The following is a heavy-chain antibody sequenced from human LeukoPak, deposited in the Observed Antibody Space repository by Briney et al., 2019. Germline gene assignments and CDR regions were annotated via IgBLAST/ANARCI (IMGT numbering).Heavy chain of an antibody. CDR1: GGSFSGYY. CDR2: INHSGST. D-gene: IGHD2-8*01. V-gene: IGHV4-34*01. Sequence: SETLSLTYAVYGGSFSGYYWSWIRQPPGKGLEWIGEINHSGSTNYNPSLKSRVTISVDTSKNQFSLKLSSVTAADTAVYYCARGGVSDWFDPWGQGTLVTVSS. J-gene: IGHJ5*02. CDR3: ARGGVSDWFDP.